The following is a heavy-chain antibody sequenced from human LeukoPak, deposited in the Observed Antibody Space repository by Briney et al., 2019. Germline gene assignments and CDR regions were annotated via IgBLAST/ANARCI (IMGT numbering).Heavy chain of an antibody. V-gene: IGHV4-28*01. J-gene: IGHJ4*02. D-gene: IGHD1-26*01. Sequence: PSDTLSLTCAVSGYSISSTNWWAWIRQPPGKGLEWFGYIYYSGSAYYNPSLKSRVTMLVDTSKNQFSLKLSSVTAVDTAVYYCAKYSGSYYVDYWGQGTLVTVSS. CDR3: AKYSGSYYVDY. CDR1: GYSISSTNW. CDR2: IYYSGSA.